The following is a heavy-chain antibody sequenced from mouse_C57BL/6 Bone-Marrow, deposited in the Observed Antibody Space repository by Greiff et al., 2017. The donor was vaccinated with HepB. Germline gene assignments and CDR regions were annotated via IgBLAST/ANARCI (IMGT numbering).Heavy chain of an antibody. CDR2: IDPSDSYT. V-gene: IGHV1-69*01. Sequence: QVQLQQPGAELVMPGASVKLSCKASGYTFTSYWMHWVKQRPGQGLEWIGEIDPSDSYTNYNQKFKGKSTLTVDKSSSTAYIQLSSLTSEDSAVYYCARSYGYYAWFAYWGQGTLVTVSA. D-gene: IGHD2-12*01. J-gene: IGHJ3*01. CDR3: ARSYGYYAWFAY. CDR1: GYTFTSYW.